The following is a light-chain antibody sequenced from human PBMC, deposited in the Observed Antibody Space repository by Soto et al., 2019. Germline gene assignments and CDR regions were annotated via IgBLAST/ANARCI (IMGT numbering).Light chain of an antibody. CDR2: GAS. CDR3: QQYGRSPPFT. V-gene: IGKV3-20*01. Sequence: EIVLTQSPGTLSLSPGERATISCRASQTVSSRYLALYQQKPGQAPRLLMYGASNRATGIPDRFSGSGSGTDFTLTISRLVHEDFAVYFCQQYGRSPPFTFGQGTKVEIK. CDR1: QTVSSRY. J-gene: IGKJ2*01.